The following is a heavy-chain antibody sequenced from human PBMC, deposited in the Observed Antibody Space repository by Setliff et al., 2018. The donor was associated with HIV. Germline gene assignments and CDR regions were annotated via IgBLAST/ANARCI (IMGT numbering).Heavy chain of an antibody. V-gene: IGHV4-38-2*01. D-gene: IGHD5-18*01. CDR2: MYHSGST. Sequence: SETLSLTCAVSNYSISSGYYWGWTRQSPGKGLEWIGSMYHSGSTYSNPSLKSRVTMSIDTSKNQLSLKLRSVTAADTAVYYCASGYNYAYSDYWGQGTLVTVSS. CDR3: ASGYNYAYSDY. J-gene: IGHJ4*02. CDR1: NYSISSGYY.